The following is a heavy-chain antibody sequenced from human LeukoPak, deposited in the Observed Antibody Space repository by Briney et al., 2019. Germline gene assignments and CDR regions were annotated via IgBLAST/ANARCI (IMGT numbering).Heavy chain of an antibody. Sequence: SETLSLTCAVYGGSFSGYYWSWIRQPPGKGLEWIGEINHSGSTNYNPSLKSRVTISVDTSKNQFSLKLSSATAADTAVYYCARGGSSSGWYAPLRYFDLWGRGTLVTVSS. CDR2: INHSGST. J-gene: IGHJ2*01. D-gene: IGHD6-19*01. CDR3: ARGGSSSGWYAPLRYFDL. CDR1: GGSFSGYY. V-gene: IGHV4-34*01.